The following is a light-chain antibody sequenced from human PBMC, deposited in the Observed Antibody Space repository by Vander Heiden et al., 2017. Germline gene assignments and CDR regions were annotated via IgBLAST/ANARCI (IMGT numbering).Light chain of an antibody. CDR2: KAS. Sequence: DIQMTQSPSTLSASLGEKVTITCRASQSVSTWLAWYQQKPGKAPKVLTYKASTLQSGVPVRFSGGGSGTEFTLTISSLQPDDFAMYFCQQYSTFSWTFGQGTKVEI. V-gene: IGKV1-5*03. J-gene: IGKJ1*01. CDR3: QQYSTFSWT. CDR1: QSVSTW.